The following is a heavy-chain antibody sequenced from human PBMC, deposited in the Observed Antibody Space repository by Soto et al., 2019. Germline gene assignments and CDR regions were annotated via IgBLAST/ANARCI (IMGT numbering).Heavy chain of an antibody. CDR2: INPSGGST. V-gene: IGHV1-46*01. Sequence: RASVKVSCKASGYTFTSYYMHWVRQAPGQGLEWMGIINPSGGSTSYAQKFQGRVTMTRDTSTSTVYMELSSLRSEDTAVYYCARDRGYYYGSGKQTNWFDPWGQGTLVTVSS. CDR3: ARDRGYYYGSGKQTNWFDP. J-gene: IGHJ5*02. CDR1: GYTFTSYY. D-gene: IGHD3-10*01.